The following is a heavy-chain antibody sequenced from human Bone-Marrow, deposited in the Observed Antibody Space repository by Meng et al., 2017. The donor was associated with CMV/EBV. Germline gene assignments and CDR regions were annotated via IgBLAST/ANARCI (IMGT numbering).Heavy chain of an antibody. CDR1: GYTFSNYD. CDR2: MNPNRGNT. V-gene: IGHV1-8*01. Sequence: ASVKVSCKASGYTFSNYDIIWVRQASGQGLEWVGWMNPNRGNTAYAQKFQGRVTMTRDTSTSIAYMELSSLRSGDTAVYYCAREGYCSSTSCFDYPYYYGMDVWGQGTTVTVSS. D-gene: IGHD2-2*01. CDR3: AREGYCSSTSCFDYPYYYGMDV. J-gene: IGHJ6*02.